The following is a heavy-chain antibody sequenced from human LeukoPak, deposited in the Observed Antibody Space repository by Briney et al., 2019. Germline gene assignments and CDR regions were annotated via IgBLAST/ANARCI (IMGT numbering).Heavy chain of an antibody. V-gene: IGHV4-34*01. CDR2: INHSGST. Sequence: SETLSLTCAVYGGSFSGYYWSWIRQPPGKGLEWIGEINHSGSTNYNPSLKSRVTISVDTSKNQFSLKLSSVTAADTAVYYCARRPYGSVSYYRSFWFDPWGQGTLVTVSS. CDR1: GGSFSGYY. J-gene: IGHJ5*02. CDR3: ARRPYGSVSYYRSFWFDP. D-gene: IGHD3-10*01.